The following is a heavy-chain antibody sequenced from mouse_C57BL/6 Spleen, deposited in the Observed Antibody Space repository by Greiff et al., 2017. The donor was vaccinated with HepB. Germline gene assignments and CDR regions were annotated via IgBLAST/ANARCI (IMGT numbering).Heavy chain of an antibody. V-gene: IGHV1-26*01. D-gene: IGHD1-1*01. CDR1: GYTFTDYY. CDR3: ASPYDVSSYDAMDY. CDR2: INPNNGGT. J-gene: IGHJ4*01. Sequence: EVQLQQSGPELVKPGASVKISCKASGYTFTDYYMNWVKQSHGKSLEWIGDINPNNGGTSYNQKFKGKATLTVDKSSSTAYMALRSLTSEDSAVYYCASPYDVSSYDAMDYWGQGTSVTVSS.